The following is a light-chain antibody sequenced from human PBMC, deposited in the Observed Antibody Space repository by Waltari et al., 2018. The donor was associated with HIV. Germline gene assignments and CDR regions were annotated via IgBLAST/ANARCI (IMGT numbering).Light chain of an antibody. CDR2: EGN. Sequence: QSALTQPASVSGSPGQSITISCTGTSGDVGSYNLVSWYQQSPGKAPKLLLYEGNRRPSGVSVRFSGSKSGNTASLTISGLRAEDEADYYCCSYAVTNTFVFGTGTKVTVL. V-gene: IGLV2-23*01. J-gene: IGLJ1*01. CDR3: CSYAVTNTFV. CDR1: SGDVGSYNL.